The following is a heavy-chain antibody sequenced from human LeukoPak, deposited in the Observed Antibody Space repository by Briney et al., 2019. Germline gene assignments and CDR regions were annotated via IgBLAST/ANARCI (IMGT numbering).Heavy chain of an antibody. CDR2: IYHSGTT. CDR1: GYFTSSGYC. Sequence: SAPLFLTCTASGYFTSSGYCWGWHRQPPGQGLEWIGNIYHSGTTYYNPYLKSRDIISVDTSKDQFSLKLSSVTAADTAVYYCARSLNDLWTTSFNEWGQGTLGTVS. CDR3: ARSLNDLWTTSFNE. D-gene: IGHD3-3*01. V-gene: IGHV4-38-2*02. J-gene: IGHJ4*02.